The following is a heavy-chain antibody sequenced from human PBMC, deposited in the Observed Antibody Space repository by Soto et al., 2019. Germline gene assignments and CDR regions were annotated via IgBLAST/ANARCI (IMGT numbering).Heavy chain of an antibody. Sequence: VASVKVSFKASGYTFTSYDINWVRQATGQGLEWMGWMNPNSGNTGYAQKFQGRVTMTRNTSISTAYMELSSLRSEDTAVYYCARGPSYYDFWSGYGYYYYGMDVWGKGTTVTVSS. J-gene: IGHJ6*04. CDR2: MNPNSGNT. CDR3: ARGPSYYDFWSGYGYYYYGMDV. V-gene: IGHV1-8*01. D-gene: IGHD3-3*01. CDR1: GYTFTSYD.